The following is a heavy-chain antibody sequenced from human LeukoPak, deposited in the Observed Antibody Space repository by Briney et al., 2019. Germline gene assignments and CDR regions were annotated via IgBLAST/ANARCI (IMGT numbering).Heavy chain of an antibody. Sequence: GGSLRLSCAASGFTVSSNYMSWVRQAPGRGLEWVSVIYSGGSTYYADSVKGRFTISRDNSKNTLYLQMNSLRAEDTALYYCAKAGYSYYFDYWGQGTLVTVSS. D-gene: IGHD3-22*01. CDR3: AKAGYSYYFDY. CDR2: IYSGGST. V-gene: IGHV3-53*05. CDR1: GFTVSSNY. J-gene: IGHJ4*02.